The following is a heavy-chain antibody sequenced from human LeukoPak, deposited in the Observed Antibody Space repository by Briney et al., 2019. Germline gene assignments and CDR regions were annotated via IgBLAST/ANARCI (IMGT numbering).Heavy chain of an antibody. Sequence: PSETLSLTCTVSGGSITGYHWIWIRQPPGKGLELIGYISHSGNTNYNPSLRSRVTFSVDTSKNQFSLKLSSVTAADTAVYYCARLSVIPPNDAFDIWGQGTMVTVSS. D-gene: IGHD2/OR15-2a*01. J-gene: IGHJ3*02. V-gene: IGHV4-59*12. CDR2: ISHSGNT. CDR3: ARLSVIPPNDAFDI. CDR1: GGSITGYH.